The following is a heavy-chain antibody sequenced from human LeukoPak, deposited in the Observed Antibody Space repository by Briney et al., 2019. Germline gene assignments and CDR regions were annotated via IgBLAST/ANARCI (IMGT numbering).Heavy chain of an antibody. D-gene: IGHD1-26*01. V-gene: IGHV1-46*01. CDR1: GYTFSANW. CDR3: ARDHSASRTWWFDP. Sequence: ASVKVSCKASGYTFSANWIHWVRQAPGQGLEWMGIINPNDGMTGYAQRFQGRVTLTMDMSTSSVYMELSSLTSDDTAVYYCARDHSASRTWWFDPWGQGTLVTVSS. CDR2: INPNDGMT. J-gene: IGHJ5*02.